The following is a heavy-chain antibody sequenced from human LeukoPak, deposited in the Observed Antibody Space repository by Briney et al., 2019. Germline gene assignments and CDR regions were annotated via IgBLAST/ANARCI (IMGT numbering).Heavy chain of an antibody. V-gene: IGHV1-18*01. CDR2: ISAYNGNT. Sequence: ASVKVSCKASGYTFTSYGISWVRQAPGQGLEWMGWISAYNGNTNYAQKLQGRVTMTTDTSTSTAYMELRSLRSDDTAVYYCASFKLQGGGYDRNAFDIWGQGTMVTVSS. J-gene: IGHJ3*02. D-gene: IGHD5-12*01. CDR1: GYTFTSYG. CDR3: ASFKLQGGGYDRNAFDI.